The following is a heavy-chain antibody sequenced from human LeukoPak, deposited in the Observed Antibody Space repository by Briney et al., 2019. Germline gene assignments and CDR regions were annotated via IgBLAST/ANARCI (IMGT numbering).Heavy chain of an antibody. V-gene: IGHV3-53*01. CDR2: IYSGGST. J-gene: IGHJ4*02. CDR3: ARGWYSSGLFYFDY. CDR1: GFTVSSNY. D-gene: IGHD6-19*01. Sequence: GGSLRLSCAASGFTVSSNYMSWVRQAPGKGLEWVSVIYSGGSTYYADSVKGRFTISRDNSKNTLYLQMNSLRAEDTAVYYCARGWYSSGLFYFDYWGQGTLVTVSS.